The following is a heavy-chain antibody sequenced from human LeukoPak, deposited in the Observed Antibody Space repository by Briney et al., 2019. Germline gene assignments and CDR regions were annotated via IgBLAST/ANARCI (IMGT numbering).Heavy chain of an antibody. CDR1: GFTFSSYA. CDR3: ARGVRYYYDSRNAFDI. D-gene: IGHD3-22*01. CDR2: ISYDGSNK. Sequence: GGSLRLSCAASGFTFSSYAMHWVRQAPGKGLEWVAVISYDGSNKYYADSVKGRFTISRDSSKNTLYLQMNSLRAEDTAVYYCARGVRYYYDSRNAFDIWGQGTMVTVSS. V-gene: IGHV3-30*04. J-gene: IGHJ3*02.